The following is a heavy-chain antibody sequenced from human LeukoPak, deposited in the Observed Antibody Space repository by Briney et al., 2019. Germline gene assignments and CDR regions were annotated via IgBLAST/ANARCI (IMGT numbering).Heavy chain of an antibody. V-gene: IGHV5-51*01. CDR1: GYSFSSYW. CDR2: IYPADSDA. CDR3: ARHTKLLWFGEPLAYFDY. Sequence: GESLKISCKGSGYSFSSYWIGWVRQMPGKGLEWMCIIYPADSDARYSPSFQGQVTISADKSISTAYLQWSSLKASDTAMYYCARHTKLLWFGEPLAYFDYWGQGTLVTVSS. D-gene: IGHD3-10*01. J-gene: IGHJ4*02.